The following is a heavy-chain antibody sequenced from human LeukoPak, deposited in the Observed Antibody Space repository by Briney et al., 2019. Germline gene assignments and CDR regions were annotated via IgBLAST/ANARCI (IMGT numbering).Heavy chain of an antibody. CDR1: GFTFSSYA. CDR3: TKDRSYGRSYFDY. Sequence: GGSLSLSCAASGFTFSSYAMSWVRQAPGKGLEWVSVIYSGGSTYYADSVKGRFTISRDNSKNTLYLQMNSLRIEDTAVYYCTKDRSYGRSYFDYWGQGTLVTVAS. CDR2: IYSGGST. V-gene: IGHV3-66*02. D-gene: IGHD5-18*01. J-gene: IGHJ4*02.